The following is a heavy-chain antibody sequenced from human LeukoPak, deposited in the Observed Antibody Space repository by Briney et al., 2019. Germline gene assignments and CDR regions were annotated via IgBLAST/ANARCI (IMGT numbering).Heavy chain of an antibody. CDR2: ISSNGGST. V-gene: IGHV3-64*01. CDR3: ARGPNYYGSGSYYHY. CDR1: GFTFSSYA. D-gene: IGHD3-10*01. Sequence: GGSLRLSCAASGFTFSSYAMHWVRQAPGKGLEYVSAISSNGGSTYYANSVKGRFTISRDNSKNTLYLQMGSLRAEDMAVYYCARGPNYYGSGSYYHYWGQGTLVTVSS. J-gene: IGHJ4*02.